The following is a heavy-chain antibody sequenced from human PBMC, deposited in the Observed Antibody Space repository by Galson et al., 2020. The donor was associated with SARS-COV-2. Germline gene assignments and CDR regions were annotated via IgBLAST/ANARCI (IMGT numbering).Heavy chain of an antibody. J-gene: IGHJ5*02. D-gene: IGHD3-10*01. V-gene: IGHV4-39*01. Sequence: SETLSLTCTVSGGSISSSSYYWGWIRQPPGKGLEWIGSIYYSGSTYYNPSLKSRVTISVDTSKNQFSLKLSSVTAADTAVYYCATVSLLWFGESLNWFDPWGQGTLVTVSS. CDR2: IYYSGST. CDR3: ATVSLLWFGESLNWFDP. CDR1: GGSISSSSYY.